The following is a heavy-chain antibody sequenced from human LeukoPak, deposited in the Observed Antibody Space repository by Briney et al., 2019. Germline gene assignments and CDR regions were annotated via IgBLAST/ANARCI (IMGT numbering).Heavy chain of an antibody. CDR2: ISGSGGST. Sequence: GGSLRLSCAASGFTFSSYAMSWVRQAPGKGLEWVSAISGSGGSTYYADSVKGRFTISRDNSKNTLYLQMNSLRAEDTAVYYCAKHSSTYYYDSSGYTPYYYYYMDVWGKGTTVTVSS. CDR1: GFTFSSYA. CDR3: AKHSSTYYYDSSGYTPYYYYYMDV. D-gene: IGHD3-22*01. J-gene: IGHJ6*03. V-gene: IGHV3-23*01.